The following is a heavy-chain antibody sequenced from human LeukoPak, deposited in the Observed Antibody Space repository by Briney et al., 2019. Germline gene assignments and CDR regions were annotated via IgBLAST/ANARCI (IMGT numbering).Heavy chain of an antibody. CDR2: ISSSSSTI. Sequence: GGSLRLSCAASGFTFSSYSMNWVRQAPGKGLEWVSYISSSSSTIYYADSVKGRFTISRDNAKNSLYLQMNSLRDEDTAVYYCARSGLGINLGAIDYWGQGTLVTVSS. CDR1: GFTFSSYS. V-gene: IGHV3-48*02. J-gene: IGHJ4*02. CDR3: ARSGLGINLGAIDY. D-gene: IGHD3-16*01.